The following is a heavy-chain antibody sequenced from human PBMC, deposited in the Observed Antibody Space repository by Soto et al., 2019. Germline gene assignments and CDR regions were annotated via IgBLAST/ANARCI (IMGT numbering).Heavy chain of an antibody. CDR2: ISGSGGST. V-gene: IGHV3-23*01. CDR1: GFNFSSYA. Sequence: EVQLLESGGGFVQPGGSLRLSCAASGFNFSSYAMSWVRQAPGKGLEWVSAISGSGGSTYYAESVKGRLTISRDNSKNTLYLQLTSRRAEDTAVYYCASTRPPSSGPSTYWGQGTLGTVSS. D-gene: IGHD6-25*01. J-gene: IGHJ4*02. CDR3: ASTRPPSSGPSTY.